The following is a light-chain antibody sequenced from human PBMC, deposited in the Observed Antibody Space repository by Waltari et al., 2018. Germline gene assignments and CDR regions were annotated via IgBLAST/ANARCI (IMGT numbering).Light chain of an antibody. CDR2: GGS. CDR1: QSLLHSDGKTY. V-gene: IGKV2-40*01. CDR3: VQGIAFPRT. J-gene: IGKJ1*01. Sequence: DIVTTQTPLSLAITPGEPASISCRSTQSLLHSDGKTYLHWYLQKPGQSPRLLIYGGSYRASGVLDRFSGSGSATDVTLRISRVEADDVGVYYCVQGIAFPRTFGQGTKVEIK.